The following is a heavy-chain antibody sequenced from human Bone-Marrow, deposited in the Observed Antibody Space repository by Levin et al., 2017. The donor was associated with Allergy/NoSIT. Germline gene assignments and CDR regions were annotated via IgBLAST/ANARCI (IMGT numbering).Heavy chain of an antibody. CDR2: ISAYNGNT. J-gene: IGHJ4*02. V-gene: IGHV1-18*01. D-gene: IGHD2-8*02. CDR1: GYTFTSYG. CDR3: ARGRGVLVVTPPLYY. Sequence: GESLKISCKASGYTFTSYGISWVRQAPGQGLEWMGWISAYNGNTNYAQKLQGRVTMTTDTSTSTAYMELRSLRSDDTAVYYCARGRGVLVVTPPLYYWGQGTLVTVSS.